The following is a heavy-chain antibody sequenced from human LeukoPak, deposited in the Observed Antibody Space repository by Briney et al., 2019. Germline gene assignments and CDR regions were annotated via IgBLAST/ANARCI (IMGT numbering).Heavy chain of an antibody. J-gene: IGHJ4*02. D-gene: IGHD3-16*01. Sequence: GGSLRLSCAASDFKIKNFYISWVRQAPGKGLEWVSVISGGGDTSYSDSVKGRFTISRHTSKNTVFLQMNKLRVEDTAVYFCARGFHSYGLSYYFDYWGQGTGVTVSS. CDR1: DFKIKNFY. CDR3: ARGFHSYGLSYYFDY. V-gene: IGHV3-53*01. CDR2: ISGGGDT.